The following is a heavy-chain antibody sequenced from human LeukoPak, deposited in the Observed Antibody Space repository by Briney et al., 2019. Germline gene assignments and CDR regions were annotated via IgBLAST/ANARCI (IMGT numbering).Heavy chain of an antibody. CDR1: GFTFSSYW. D-gene: IGHD1-26*01. V-gene: IGHV3-7*03. Sequence: GGSLRLSCAASGFTFSSYWMSWVRQAPGKGLEWVANINKDGGEKYYVDSVKGRFTISRDNAKNSLYLQMNSLRADDTAVYYCVKDSPPRYSGSPPAYWGQGTLVTVSS. CDR2: INKDGGEK. CDR3: VKDSPPRYSGSPPAY. J-gene: IGHJ4*02.